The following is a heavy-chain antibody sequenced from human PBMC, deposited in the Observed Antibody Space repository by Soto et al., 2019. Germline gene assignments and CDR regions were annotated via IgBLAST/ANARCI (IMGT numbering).Heavy chain of an antibody. D-gene: IGHD6-13*01. V-gene: IGHV1-69*02. J-gene: IGHJ4*02. CDR1: GDTLTSYT. Sequence: QVHLVQSGAEVKKPGSSVKVSCRASGDTLTSYTISWVRQAPEQGLEWMGWVIPIRDMAIYAQKFQSRVTITAEKSTSTVYMELSTLRSDDTAVYSCARGIAASTDYWGQGTLVTVSS. CDR3: ARGIAASTDY. CDR2: VIPIRDMA.